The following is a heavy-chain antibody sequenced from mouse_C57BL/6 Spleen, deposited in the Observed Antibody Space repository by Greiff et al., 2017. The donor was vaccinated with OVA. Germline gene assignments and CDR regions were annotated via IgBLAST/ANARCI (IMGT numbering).Heavy chain of an antibody. V-gene: IGHV2-6*03. J-gene: IGHJ4*01. CDR3: ASQNYAVICYVQRPYAMDY. D-gene: IGHD2-4*01. CDR2: IWSDGST. CDR1: GFSLTSSG. Sequence: QVQLKESGPGLVAPSQSLSITCTVSGFSLTSSGVHWVRQPPGKGLEWLVVIWSDGSTTYTSALKSRLSISTDNSKSHDFFKMNSLQTDGADMYYCASQNYAVICYVQRPYAMDYWGQGTLVTVSS.